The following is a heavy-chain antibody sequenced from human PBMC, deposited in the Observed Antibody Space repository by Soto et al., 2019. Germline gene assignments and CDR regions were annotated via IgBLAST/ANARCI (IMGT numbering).Heavy chain of an antibody. J-gene: IGHJ4*02. CDR1: GGSIYRSGYY. Sequence: GTLSLTCTVSGGSIYRSGYYWGWIRQPPGRGLEWIGNIDYNGVTYSNPSLKSRVTISRDTSKNQFSLKLTSVTAADTALYYCGKVLVGATGHTDSDSWGPGTLVTVSS. CDR2: IDYNGVT. V-gene: IGHV4-39*01. D-gene: IGHD2-15*01. CDR3: GKVLVGATGHTDSDS.